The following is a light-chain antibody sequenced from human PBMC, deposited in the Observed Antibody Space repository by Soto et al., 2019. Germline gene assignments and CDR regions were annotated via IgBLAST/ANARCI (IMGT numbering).Light chain of an antibody. J-gene: IGKJ5*01. V-gene: IGKV1-5*01. CDR3: QQYNTYST. CDR2: DAS. CDR1: QSISRW. Sequence: DIQMPQSPSTLSASVGDRVTITCRASQSISRWLAWYQQKPGKASKDLIYDASTLRSGVASRFSGGGSGTEFTLTSSSLQPDDFATYYCQQYNTYSTVGQGTGLV.